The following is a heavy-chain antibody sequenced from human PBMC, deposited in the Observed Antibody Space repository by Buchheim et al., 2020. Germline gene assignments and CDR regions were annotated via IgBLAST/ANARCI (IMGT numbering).Heavy chain of an antibody. CDR1: GFSFSGYA. D-gene: IGHD4-11*01. Sequence: EVQLVDSGGGLVQPGESLRLSCAASGFSFSGYAMSWVRLAPGKGLEWVSSISGSGATTFNADSVKGRFTISRDNSKNMLYLQMNSLRAEDTAVYFCAKGSRGYTNYYFDYWGQGTL. CDR2: ISGSGATT. J-gene: IGHJ4*02. V-gene: IGHV3-23*04. CDR3: AKGSRGYTNYYFDY.